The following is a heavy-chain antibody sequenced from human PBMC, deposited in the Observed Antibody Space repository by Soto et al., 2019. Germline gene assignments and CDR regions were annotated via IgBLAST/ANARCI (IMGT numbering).Heavy chain of an antibody. Sequence: PSETLSLTCAVSASSISSAYFWGWTRQPPGKGLEWIATIFHTGGTYYNPSLKSRVTISVDTSNNQFSLRLNSVTAADTALYFCARTWLAGGTPADAFDIWGQGTMVTVSS. J-gene: IGHJ3*02. D-gene: IGHD2-15*01. V-gene: IGHV4-38-2*01. CDR3: ARTWLAGGTPADAFDI. CDR1: ASSISSAYF. CDR2: IFHTGGT.